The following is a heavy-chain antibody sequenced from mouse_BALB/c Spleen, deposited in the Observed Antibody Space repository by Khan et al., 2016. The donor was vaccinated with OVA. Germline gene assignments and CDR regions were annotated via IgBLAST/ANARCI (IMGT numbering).Heavy chain of an antibody. D-gene: IGHD1-2*01. Sequence: EVELVESGPGLVKPSQSLSLTCTVTGYSITSGYGWNWIRQFPGNKLEWMGYISYSGSTNYNPSLKSRNSITRDTSKNQFFLQLNSVTTEDTATYYCARTARIKNWGKGTTLTVSS. CDR1: GYSITSGYG. J-gene: IGHJ2*01. CDR2: ISYSGST. V-gene: IGHV3-2*02. CDR3: ARTARIKN.